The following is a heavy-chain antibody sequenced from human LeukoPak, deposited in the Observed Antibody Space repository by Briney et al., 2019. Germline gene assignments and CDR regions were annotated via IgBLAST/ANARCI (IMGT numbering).Heavy chain of an antibody. D-gene: IGHD4-17*01. V-gene: IGHV3-23*01. J-gene: IGHJ3*01. CDR2: ISPSGDST. CDR3: AQDWPSAVTTTPGF. Sequence: ISWXRXAPXKGLEWVSSISPSGDSTYYAGSVRGRFTLSRDNSKNTVYFQMNSLRAEDTAIYYCAQDWPSAVTTTPGFWGQGTMVIVSS.